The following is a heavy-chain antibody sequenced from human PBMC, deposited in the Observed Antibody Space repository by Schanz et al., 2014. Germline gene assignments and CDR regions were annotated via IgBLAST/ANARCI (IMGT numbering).Heavy chain of an antibody. CDR2: IISILGIP. V-gene: IGHV1-69*09. CDR3: ARDRLECGAECYSVEVFEI. Sequence: QVQLVQSGAEVKKPGASVKVSCKASGGTFSSFGINWVRQAPGQGLEWMGRIISILGIPNYAQKFQGRVTFTADKSTSTAYMELSGLRSEDTAVYYCARDRLECGAECYSVEVFEIWGQGTLVIVSS. J-gene: IGHJ4*02. D-gene: IGHD2-21*01. CDR1: GGTFSSFG.